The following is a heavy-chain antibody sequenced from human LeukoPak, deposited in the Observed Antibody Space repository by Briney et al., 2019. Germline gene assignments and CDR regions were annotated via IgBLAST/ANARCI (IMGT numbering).Heavy chain of an antibody. CDR2: FHPGVSDT. J-gene: IGHJ3*01. CDR1: GYSFTIYW. V-gene: IGHV5-51*01. CDR3: ARGVRGKDDAFDV. Sequence: GESLKISCKGSGYSFTIYWIGWVRQMPGKGLEWMGIFHPGVSDTRYSTSLQGQVTISADKSVSTAYLQWSTLKASGTAMYYFARGVRGKDDAFDVWGQGTMVTVSS. D-gene: IGHD3-10*01.